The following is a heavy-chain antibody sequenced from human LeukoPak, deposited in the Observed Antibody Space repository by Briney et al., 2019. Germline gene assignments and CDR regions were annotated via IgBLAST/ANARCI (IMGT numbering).Heavy chain of an antibody. V-gene: IGHV1-8*02. D-gene: IGHD5-24*01. Sequence: ASVKVSCKASGYTFKNYDINWVRQATGQGLEWMGWMNPNSGNTGFAQKFQDRVSMTRDTSINTAYMELTSLRTGDTAVYYCARATPGGLHGYSFDYWGQGTVVTVYS. CDR3: ARATPGGLHGYSFDY. J-gene: IGHJ4*02. CDR1: GYTFKNYD. CDR2: MNPNSGNT.